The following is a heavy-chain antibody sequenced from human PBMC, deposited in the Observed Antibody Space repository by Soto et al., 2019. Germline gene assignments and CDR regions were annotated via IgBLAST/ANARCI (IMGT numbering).Heavy chain of an antibody. CDR3: ARDLAGKFDP. Sequence: SETLSLTCTVSGGSVSSGSYYWSWIRQPPGKGLEWIGYIYYSGSTNYNPSLKSRVTISVDTSKNQFSLKLSSVTAADTAVYYCARDLAGKFDPWGQGTLVTVLL. CDR2: IYYSGST. CDR1: GGSVSSGSYY. D-gene: IGHD3-10*01. J-gene: IGHJ5*02. V-gene: IGHV4-61*01.